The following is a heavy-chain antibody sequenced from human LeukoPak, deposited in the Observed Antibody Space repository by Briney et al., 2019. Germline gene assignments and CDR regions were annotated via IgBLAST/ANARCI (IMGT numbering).Heavy chain of an antibody. CDR2: ISYDGSNK. CDR1: GFTFSSYG. J-gene: IGHJ4*02. Sequence: PGRSLRLSCAASGFTFSSYGMHWVRQAPGKGLEWVAVISYDGSNKYYADSVKGRFTISRDNSKNTLYLQMNSLRAEDTAVYYCAKDRAYGSGSYIDYWVQGTLVTVSS. CDR3: AKDRAYGSGSYIDY. D-gene: IGHD3-10*01. V-gene: IGHV3-30*18.